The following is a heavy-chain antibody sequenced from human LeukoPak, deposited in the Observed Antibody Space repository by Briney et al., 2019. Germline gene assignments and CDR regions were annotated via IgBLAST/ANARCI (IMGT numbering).Heavy chain of an antibody. Sequence: GESLKISCKGSGYSFTSYWIGWVRQMPGKGLEWMGIIYPGDSDTRYSPSFQGQVTISADKSIGTAYLQWSSLKASDTAMYYCARRLGFYCSSTSCYVFDYWGQGTLVTVSS. V-gene: IGHV5-51*01. CDR1: GYSFTSYW. CDR2: IYPGDSDT. D-gene: IGHD2-2*01. CDR3: ARRLGFYCSSTSCYVFDY. J-gene: IGHJ4*02.